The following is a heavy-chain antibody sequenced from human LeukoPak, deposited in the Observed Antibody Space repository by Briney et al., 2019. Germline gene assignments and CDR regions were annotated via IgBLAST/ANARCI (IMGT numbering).Heavy chain of an antibody. V-gene: IGHV3-49*03. J-gene: IGHJ4*02. CDR1: GFTFSDYY. D-gene: IGHD3/OR15-3a*01. CDR2: ITSKPYGEAT. CDR3: VRHDGMILPV. Sequence: GSLRLSCAASGFTFSDYYMSWIRQPPGKGLEWVGFITSKPYGEATHYAASVSGRFTFSRDDSKSVAYLQMNSLKTEDTAVYYCVRHDGMILPVWGQGTLVTVSS.